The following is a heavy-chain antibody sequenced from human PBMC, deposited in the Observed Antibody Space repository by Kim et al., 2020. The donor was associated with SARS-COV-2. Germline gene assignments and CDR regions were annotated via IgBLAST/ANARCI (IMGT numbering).Heavy chain of an antibody. J-gene: IGHJ6*02. CDR2: ISAYNGNT. D-gene: IGHD6-13*01. CDR1: GYTFTNYG. V-gene: IGHV1-18*04. CDR3: ARRSPLAAAAYYYGMDV. Sequence: ASVKVSCKASGYTFTNYGISWVRQAPGQGLEWMGWISAYNGNTNYAQKLQGRVTMTTDTSTSTAYMELRSLRSDDTAVYYCARRSPLAAAAYYYGMDVWGQGTTVTVSS.